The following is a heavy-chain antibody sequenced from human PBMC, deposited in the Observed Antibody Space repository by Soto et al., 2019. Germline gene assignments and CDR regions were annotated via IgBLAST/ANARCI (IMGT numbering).Heavy chain of an antibody. D-gene: IGHD3-3*02. Sequence: LETLSLTCTVSGDSIISSDFYWGWVRQPPGKGLEWIGSIFYLGSSYYNPSLKSRVTMSVDTSKNQFSLRLRSVTAADTALYFCARHSLALRKNNWFDPWGQGIMVTVSS. CDR1: GDSIISSDFY. V-gene: IGHV4-39*01. J-gene: IGHJ5*02. CDR2: IFYLGSS. CDR3: ARHSLALRKNNWFDP.